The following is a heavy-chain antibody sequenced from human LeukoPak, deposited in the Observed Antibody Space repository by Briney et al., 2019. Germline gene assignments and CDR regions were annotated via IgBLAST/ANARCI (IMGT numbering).Heavy chain of an antibody. J-gene: IGHJ4*02. CDR3: ASFGAPLDY. Sequence: PSETLSLTCTVSGGSISSGSYYWSWVRQAPGKGLEWVSYISSSSSTIYYADSVKGRFTISRDNAKNSLYLQMNSLRAEDTAVYYCASFGAPLDYWGQGTLVTVSS. D-gene: IGHD3-3*01. CDR1: GGSISSGSYY. V-gene: IGHV3-48*01. CDR2: ISSSSSTI.